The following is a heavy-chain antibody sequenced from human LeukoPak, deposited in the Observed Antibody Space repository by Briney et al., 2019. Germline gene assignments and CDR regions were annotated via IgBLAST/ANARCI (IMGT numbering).Heavy chain of an antibody. V-gene: IGHV1-18*01. CDR2: ISGNNGNT. CDR3: ARESGILAAGKIYYFDY. Sequence: ASVKVSCKASGYIFTNYAISWVRQAPGQGLEWMGWISGNNGNTKYAQKFQRRVTMTIDTSTSTAYMELRNLISDDTAFYYCARESGILAAGKIYYFDYWGPGTLLTVSS. J-gene: IGHJ4*02. D-gene: IGHD6-13*01. CDR1: GYIFTNYA.